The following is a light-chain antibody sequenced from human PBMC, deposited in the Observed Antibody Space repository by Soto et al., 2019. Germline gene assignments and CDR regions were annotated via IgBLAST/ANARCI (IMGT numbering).Light chain of an antibody. J-gene: IGKJ1*01. CDR1: RSLSGW. CDR3: QQYYGAWT. V-gene: IGKV1-5*03. CDR2: KVS. Sequence: DCQMTQSPSTLSASVGDRVTITCRASRSLSGWLAWYQQKPGKGPKLLIYKVSTLETGVPSRFSGSGSGTEFTLTINSLQPDDFATYYCQQYYGAWTFGQGTKVEI.